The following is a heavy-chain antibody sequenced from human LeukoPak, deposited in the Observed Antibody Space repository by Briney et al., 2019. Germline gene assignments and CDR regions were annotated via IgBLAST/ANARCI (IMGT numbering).Heavy chain of an antibody. V-gene: IGHV3-23*01. D-gene: IGHD2-2*01. J-gene: IGHJ4*02. CDR2: ISGSGGST. CDR1: GFTFSSYA. Sequence: GGSLRLSCAASGFTFSSYAMSWVRQAPGKGLEWVSAISGSGGSTYYADSVKGRFTISRDNSKNTLYLQMNSLRAEDTAVYYCAKDLRRIVVVPGQQFDYWGQGTLVTVSS. CDR3: AKDLRRIVVVPGQQFDY.